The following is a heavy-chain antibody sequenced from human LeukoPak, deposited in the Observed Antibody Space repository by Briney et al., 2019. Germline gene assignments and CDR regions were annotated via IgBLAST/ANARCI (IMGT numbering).Heavy chain of an antibody. CDR2: IHPNSGGT. Sequence: ASVKVSCKASGYTFTGYYLHWVRQAPGQGLEWMGGIHPNSGGTNYAQKFQGRVTMTRDTSISTAYMELSSLRSDDTAVYFCARLASVPGWGQGTVVTVSS. J-gene: IGHJ1*01. D-gene: IGHD6-19*01. V-gene: IGHV1-2*02. CDR3: ARLASVPG. CDR1: GYTFTGYY.